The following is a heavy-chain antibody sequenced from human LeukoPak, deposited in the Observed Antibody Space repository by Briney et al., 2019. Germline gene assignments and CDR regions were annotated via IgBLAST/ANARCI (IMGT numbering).Heavy chain of an antibody. CDR1: GYTFTSYY. Sequence: ASVKVSCKASGYTFTSYYMHWVRQAPGQGLEWMGIINPSGGSTSYAQKFQGRVTMTRDTSTSTVYMELSSLRSEDTAVYYCARDANPYYYDSSGHFAEYFQHWGQGTLVTVSS. D-gene: IGHD3-22*01. CDR3: ARDANPYYYDSSGHFAEYFQH. CDR2: INPSGGST. V-gene: IGHV1-46*01. J-gene: IGHJ1*01.